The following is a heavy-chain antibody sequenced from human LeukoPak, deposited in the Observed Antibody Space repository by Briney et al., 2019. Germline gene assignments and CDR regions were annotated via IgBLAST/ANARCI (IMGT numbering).Heavy chain of an antibody. V-gene: IGHV3-73*01. CDR2: IRSKANSYAT. J-gene: IGHJ3*02. CDR3: TRHYDILTGYYGGAFDI. D-gene: IGHD3-9*01. CDR1: GFTFSGSA. Sequence: GGSLRLSCAASGFTFSGSAMHWVRQASGKGLEWVGRIRSKANSYATAYAASVKGSFTISRDDSKNTAYLQMNSLKTEDTAVYYCTRHYDILTGYYGGAFDIWGQGTMVTVSS.